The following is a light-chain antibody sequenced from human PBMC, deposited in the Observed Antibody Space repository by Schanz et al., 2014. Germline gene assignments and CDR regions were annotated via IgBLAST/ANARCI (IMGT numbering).Light chain of an antibody. V-gene: IGKV3-15*01. CDR1: QSVSTY. J-gene: IGKJ2*01. CDR2: GAS. Sequence: EIVLTQSPGTLSLSPGERATLSCRASQSVSTYLAWYQQKPGQAPRLLIYGASTRATGIPARFSGSGSGTEFTLTISSLQSEDFAVYYCQQSNNWPPYTFGQGTKLEIK. CDR3: QQSNNWPPYT.